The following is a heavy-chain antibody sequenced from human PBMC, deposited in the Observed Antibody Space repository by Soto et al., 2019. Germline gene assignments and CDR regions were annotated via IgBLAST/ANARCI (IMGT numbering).Heavy chain of an antibody. J-gene: IGHJ5*02. D-gene: IGHD4-17*01. V-gene: IGHV3-30-3*01. Sequence: QVQLVESGGGVVQPGRSLRLSCAASGFIFSSYAMHWVRQAPGKGLEWVAVISYDGSSKYYADSVKGRFTISRDNSKNTLYLQMTSLSAEDTAVYYWTRADPTVTLSVFDPWGQGTLVTVSS. CDR2: ISYDGSSK. CDR1: GFIFSSYA. CDR3: TRADPTVTLSVFDP.